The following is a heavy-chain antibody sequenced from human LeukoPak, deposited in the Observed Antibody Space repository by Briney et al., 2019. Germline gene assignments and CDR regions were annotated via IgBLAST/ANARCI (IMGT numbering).Heavy chain of an antibody. CDR2: ISGSGGST. CDR1: GFTFSSYA. CDR3: AKDLNGYSSSWYLAEYFQH. Sequence: QPGGSLRLSCAASGFTFSSYAMSWVRQAPGKGLEWVSAISGSGGSTYYADSVKGRFTISRDNSKNTLYLQMNSLRAEDTAVYYCAKDLNGYSSSWYLAEYFQHWGQGTQVTVSS. V-gene: IGHV3-23*01. J-gene: IGHJ1*01. D-gene: IGHD6-13*01.